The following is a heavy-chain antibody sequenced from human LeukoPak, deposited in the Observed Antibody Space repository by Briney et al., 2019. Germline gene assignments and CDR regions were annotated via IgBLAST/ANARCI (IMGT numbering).Heavy chain of an antibody. J-gene: IGHJ4*02. CDR1: GFTFSSYW. Sequence: GGSLRLSCADSGFTFSSYWMHWVRQAPGKGLVWVSRINSDGSSTSYADSVKGRFTISRDNAKNTLYLQMNSLRAEDTAVYYCARASVAGKYFDYWVQGTLVTVSS. D-gene: IGHD6-19*01. CDR2: INSDGSST. CDR3: ARASVAGKYFDY. V-gene: IGHV3-74*01.